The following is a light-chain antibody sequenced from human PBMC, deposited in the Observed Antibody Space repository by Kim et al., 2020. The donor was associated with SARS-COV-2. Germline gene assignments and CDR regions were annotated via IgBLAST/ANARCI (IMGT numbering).Light chain of an antibody. J-gene: IGLJ2*01. CDR3: GTWDSSLSAVV. Sequence: QKVTISSPGGSSNIGNNYLSWYQQLPGTAPKLLIYDNNKRPSGIPDRFSGSKSGTSATLGITGLQTGDEADYYCGTWDSSLSAVVFGGGTQLTVL. CDR1: SSNIGNNY. V-gene: IGLV1-51*01. CDR2: DNN.